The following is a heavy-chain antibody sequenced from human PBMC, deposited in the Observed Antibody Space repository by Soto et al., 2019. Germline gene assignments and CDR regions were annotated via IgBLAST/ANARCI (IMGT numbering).Heavy chain of an antibody. D-gene: IGHD2-2*01. CDR2: EWSGTSNK. Sequence: QVQLVESGGGVVQPGRSLRLSCATSGFTFSTYSMHWVRQAPGKGPEWVAVEWSGTSNKYFADSVKDRFTISRDNSKNTLYLQMNSLRAEDTAVYYCARGDCSTMSCYGDYIDSWGQGTLVTVSS. CDR1: GFTFSTYS. V-gene: IGHV3-33*01. J-gene: IGHJ4*02. CDR3: ARGDCSTMSCYGDYIDS.